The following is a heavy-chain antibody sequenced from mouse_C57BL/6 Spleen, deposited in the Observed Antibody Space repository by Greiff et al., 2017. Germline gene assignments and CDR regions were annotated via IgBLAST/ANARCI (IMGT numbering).Heavy chain of an antibody. D-gene: IGHD2-3*01. V-gene: IGHV1-61*01. CDR3: ARGFYDGYYSWFAY. CDR2: IYTSDSAT. Sequence: QVQLQQPGAELVRPSPSVTLTCKASGYTFTSYWVDWVKQTPGQGLEWIGNIYTSDSATHYNQMFNDKATLTVDKTTSIAYMQLSSLTYEDSAVYYCARGFYDGYYSWFAYWGQGTLVTVSA. J-gene: IGHJ3*01. CDR1: GYTFTSYW.